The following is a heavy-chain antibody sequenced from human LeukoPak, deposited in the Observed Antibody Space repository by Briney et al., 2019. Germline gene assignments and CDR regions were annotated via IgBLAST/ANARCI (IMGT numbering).Heavy chain of an antibody. V-gene: IGHV3-20*04. Sequence: PGGSLRLSCAASGFTFDDYGMSWVRQAPGKELEWVSGINWNGSSTGYADSVKGRFTISRDNAKNSLYLQMNSLRAEDTALYYCARVGPSYYDSSGPLDYWGQGTLVTVSS. CDR3: ARVGPSYYDSSGPLDY. CDR1: GFTFDDYG. CDR2: INWNGSST. J-gene: IGHJ4*02. D-gene: IGHD3-22*01.